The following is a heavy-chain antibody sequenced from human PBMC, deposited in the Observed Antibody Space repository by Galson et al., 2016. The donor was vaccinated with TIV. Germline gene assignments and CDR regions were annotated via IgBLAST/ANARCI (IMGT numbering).Heavy chain of an antibody. D-gene: IGHD5-12*01. V-gene: IGHV3-30-3*01. CDR3: ARDRSGYELDY. Sequence: LRLSCAASGFTFGSYALHWVRQAPGRGLEWVAVIPYDGSNYADSVKGRFTISRDKSKNTLYLEINSLRAEDTAVYYCARDRSGYELDYWGQGTLVTVSS. CDR1: GFTFGSYA. CDR2: IPYDGS. J-gene: IGHJ4*02.